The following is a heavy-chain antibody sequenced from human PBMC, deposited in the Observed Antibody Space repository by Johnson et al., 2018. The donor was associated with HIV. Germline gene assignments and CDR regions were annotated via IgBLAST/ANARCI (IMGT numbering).Heavy chain of an antibody. CDR2: ISYDGSNK. V-gene: IGHV3-30*04. CDR3: ARGEEEQLGDAFDI. Sequence: QVQLVESGGGVVQPGRSLRLSCAASGFTFSSYAMHWVRQAPGKGLEWVAVISYDGSNKYYADSVKGRFTISRDNSKNTLYLQMNSLRAEDTAVYYCARGEEEQLGDAFDIWGQGTMVTVS. D-gene: IGHD6-6*01. J-gene: IGHJ3*02. CDR1: GFTFSSYA.